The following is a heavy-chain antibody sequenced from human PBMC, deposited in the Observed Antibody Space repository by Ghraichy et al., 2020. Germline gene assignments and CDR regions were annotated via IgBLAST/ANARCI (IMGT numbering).Heavy chain of an antibody. Sequence: GGSLRLSCAASGFTFSKDGMHWVRQAPGKGLEWVAFISYDGSNKKYAESGRFTISRDNSKYTLYLQMNSLRAEDTAVYYCAKERDTSGYYSFRGDDYGMDVWGQGTTVTVSS. CDR1: GFTFSKDG. D-gene: IGHD3-22*01. CDR3: AKERDTSGYYSFRGDDYGMDV. J-gene: IGHJ6*02. CDR2: ISYDGSNK. V-gene: IGHV3-30*18.